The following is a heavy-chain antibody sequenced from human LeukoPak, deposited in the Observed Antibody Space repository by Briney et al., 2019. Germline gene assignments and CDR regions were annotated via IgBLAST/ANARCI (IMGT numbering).Heavy chain of an antibody. Sequence: ASVKVSCKASGYTFTSYYMHWVRQAPGQGLEWMGLINPNSGDTNYAQKFQGRVTMTRDTSISTVYMELSSLRSEDTAVYYCARAADLSAEYFQSWGQGSLVTASS. D-gene: IGHD2/OR15-2a*01. CDR1: GYTFTSYY. J-gene: IGHJ1*01. V-gene: IGHV1-2*06. CDR3: ARAADLSAEYFQS. CDR2: INPNSGDT.